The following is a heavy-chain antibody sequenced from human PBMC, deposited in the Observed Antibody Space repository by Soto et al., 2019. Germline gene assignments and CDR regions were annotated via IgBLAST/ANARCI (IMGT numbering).Heavy chain of an antibody. V-gene: IGHV4-59*08. J-gene: IGHJ4*02. CDR2: VSSTGST. CDR3: ARHHDS. CDR1: GASITQYY. Sequence: SETLSLTCTVSGASITQYYWNWIRQSPGKGLEWIVSVSSTGSTVFNPSLTSRVTVSVDTSKNQFSLTLNSVTAADTAVYYCARHHDSWGQGTLVTVSS.